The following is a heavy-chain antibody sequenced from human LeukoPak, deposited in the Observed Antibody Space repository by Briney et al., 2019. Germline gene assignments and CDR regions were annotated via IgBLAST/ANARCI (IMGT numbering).Heavy chain of an antibody. J-gene: IGHJ4*02. CDR3: AREGREWLSVGIDY. CDR2: ISGSGSAT. D-gene: IGHD6-19*01. Sequence: GGSLRLSCATSGFTFSSYAMNWVRQAPGLGLQWVSAISGSGSATYYADSVKGRFTISRDNSKNTLYLQMNSLRAEDTAVYYCAREGREWLSVGIDYWGRGTLVTVSS. CDR1: GFTFSSYA. V-gene: IGHV3-23*01.